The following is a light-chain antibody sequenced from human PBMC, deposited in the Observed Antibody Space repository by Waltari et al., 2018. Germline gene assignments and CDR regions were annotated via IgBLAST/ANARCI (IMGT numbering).Light chain of an antibody. V-gene: IGKV3-20*01. J-gene: IGKJ4*01. CDR1: QTITGSW. Sequence: EIVLTQSPGTLSVSPGERVTVSYRASQTITGSWLTWYHQKPGQAPRLLIYGASNRAPGIPDRFSGSGSGTYFTLTISRLEPEDSAVYYCQQYDGSVVTFGGGTKVEIK. CDR2: GAS. CDR3: QQYDGSVVT.